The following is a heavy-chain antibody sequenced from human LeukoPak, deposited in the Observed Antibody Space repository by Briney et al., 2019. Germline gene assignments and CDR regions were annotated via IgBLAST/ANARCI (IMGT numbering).Heavy chain of an antibody. J-gene: IGHJ4*02. CDR3: ARASLSGYGLDY. V-gene: IGHV4-61*02. Sequence: PSETLSLTCTVSGGSISSGSYYWSWIRQPAGKGLEWIGRIYTSGSTNYNPSLKSRVTISVDTSKNQFSLKLSSVTAADTAVYYCARASLSGYGLDYWGQGTLVTVSS. CDR1: GGSISSGSYY. D-gene: IGHD2-2*01. CDR2: IYTSGST.